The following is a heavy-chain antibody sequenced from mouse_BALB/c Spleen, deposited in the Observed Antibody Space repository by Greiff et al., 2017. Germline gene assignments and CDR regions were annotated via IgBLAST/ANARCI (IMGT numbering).Heavy chain of an antibody. CDR1: GYSITSGYY. CDR2: ISYDGSN. Sequence: EVKLQESGPGLVKPSQSLSLTCSVTGYSITSGYYWNWIRQFPGNKLEWMGYISYDGSNNYNPSLKNRISITRDTSKNQFFLKLNSVTTEDTATYYCAERGIYDGYYDWYFDVWGAGTTVTVSS. J-gene: IGHJ1*01. D-gene: IGHD2-3*01. V-gene: IGHV3-6*02. CDR3: AERGIYDGYYDWYFDV.